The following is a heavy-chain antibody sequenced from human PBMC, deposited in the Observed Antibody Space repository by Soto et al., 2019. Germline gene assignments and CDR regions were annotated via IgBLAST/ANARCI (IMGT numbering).Heavy chain of an antibody. D-gene: IGHD6-19*01. V-gene: IGHV3-23*01. CDR1: GFTFSSYA. CDR3: AQILLGDAVAWD. CDR2: ISGSGGST. Sequence: EVQLLESGGGLVQPGGSLRLSCAASGFTFSSYAISWVRQAPGQGLEWVSAISGSGGSTYYADSVKGRFTISRDNSKNTLYLQMNSLRAEDTAVYYCAQILLGDAVAWDWGQGTLVTVSS. J-gene: IGHJ4*02.